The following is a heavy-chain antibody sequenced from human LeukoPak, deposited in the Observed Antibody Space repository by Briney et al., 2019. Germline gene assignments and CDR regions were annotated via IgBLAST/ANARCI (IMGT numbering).Heavy chain of an antibody. CDR1: DYSISSGYY. J-gene: IGHJ4*02. V-gene: IGHV4-38-2*02. CDR3: AREPSRRFGELSLPFDY. CDR2: IYHSGST. Sequence: SETLSLTCAVYDYSISSGYYWGWIRQPPGKGLEWIGSIYHSGSTYYNPSLKSRVTISVDTSKNQLSLKLSSVTAADTAVYYCAREPSRRFGELSLPFDYWGQETLVTVSS. D-gene: IGHD3-10*01.